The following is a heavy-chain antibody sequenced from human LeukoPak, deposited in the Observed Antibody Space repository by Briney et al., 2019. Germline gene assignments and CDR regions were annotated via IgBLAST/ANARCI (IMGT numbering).Heavy chain of an antibody. J-gene: IGHJ6*03. Sequence: PGGSLRLSCAASGFRVSSNYICWVRQAPGKGLEWVLLMYTDASASYADSVKGRFTISRDISRDNSKNTLYLQMDSLRAEDTAVYFCASVRRIQLSYSYYYYMDFWGQGTTVTVSS. CDR2: MYTDASA. CDR1: GFRVSSNY. V-gene: IGHV3-53*01. CDR3: ASVRRIQLSYSYYYYMDF. D-gene: IGHD1-1*01.